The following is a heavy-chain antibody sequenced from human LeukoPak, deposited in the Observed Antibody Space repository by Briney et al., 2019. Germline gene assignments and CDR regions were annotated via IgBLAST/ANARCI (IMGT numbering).Heavy chain of an antibody. D-gene: IGHD2-15*01. Sequence: PGGSLRLSCAASGFTFSSYSMNWVRQAPGKGLEWVSYISSSSSTIYYADSVKGRFTISRDNAKNSLYLQMNSLRAEDTAVYYCARGVVVVVAATYNWFGPWGQGTLVTVPS. CDR2: ISSSSSTI. CDR3: ARGVVVVVAATYNWFGP. V-gene: IGHV3-48*01. J-gene: IGHJ5*02. CDR1: GFTFSSYS.